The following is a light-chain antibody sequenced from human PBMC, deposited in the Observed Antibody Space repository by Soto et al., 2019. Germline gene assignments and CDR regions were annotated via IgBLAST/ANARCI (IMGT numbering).Light chain of an antibody. CDR2: DAS. J-gene: IGKJ1*01. Sequence: DIQMTQSPSTLSASVGDRVTITCRASQSISSWLAWYQQKPGKAPKLLIYDASSLESGVPSRFSGSGSGTALTRTISSLQPDDFATYYCQQYNSYAWTFGQGTKVEIK. V-gene: IGKV1-5*01. CDR3: QQYNSYAWT. CDR1: QSISSW.